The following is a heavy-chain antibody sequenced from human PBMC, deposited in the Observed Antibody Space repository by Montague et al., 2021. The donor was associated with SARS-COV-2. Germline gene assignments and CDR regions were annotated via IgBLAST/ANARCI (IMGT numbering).Heavy chain of an antibody. J-gene: IGHJ4*02. Sequence: SETLSLTCTVSGGSIIPYYWSWVRQPPGQGLEWIAYIEQSGRTEYKSSLQSRVAVSIDTSKSHFSLRLSSLAAAATAAFFCAGGVYGAYFDYWGQGMLVTVSS. CDR3: AGGVYGAYFDY. CDR1: GGSIIPYY. CDR2: IEQSGRT. V-gene: IGHV4-59*01. D-gene: IGHD2-21*01.